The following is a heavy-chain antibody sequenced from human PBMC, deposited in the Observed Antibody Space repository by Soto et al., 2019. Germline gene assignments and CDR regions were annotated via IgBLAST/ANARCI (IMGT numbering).Heavy chain of an antibody. Sequence: SETLSLTCTVSGGSISSYYWSWIRQPPGKGLEWIGYIYYSGSTNYNPSLKSRVTISVDTSKNQFSLKLSSVTAADTAVYYCARSWGDIVVVPAAMPAGYYYYYMDVWGKGTTVTVS. CDR1: GGSISSYY. D-gene: IGHD2-2*01. J-gene: IGHJ6*03. CDR3: ARSWGDIVVVPAAMPAGYYYYYMDV. V-gene: IGHV4-59*08. CDR2: IYYSGST.